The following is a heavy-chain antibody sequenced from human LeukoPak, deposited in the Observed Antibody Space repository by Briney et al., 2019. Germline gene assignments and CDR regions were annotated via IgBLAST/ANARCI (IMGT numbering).Heavy chain of an antibody. Sequence: ASVKVSCKASGYTFTSYYVHWVRQAPGQGLEWMGMTNPTSGYTSYAQRFQGRVTMTRDTSTSTAYMELSSLRSEDTAVYYCARGYYYYYYMDVWGKGTTVTVSS. CDR1: GYTFTSYY. J-gene: IGHJ6*03. V-gene: IGHV1-46*01. CDR3: ARGYYYYYYMDV. CDR2: TNPTSGYT.